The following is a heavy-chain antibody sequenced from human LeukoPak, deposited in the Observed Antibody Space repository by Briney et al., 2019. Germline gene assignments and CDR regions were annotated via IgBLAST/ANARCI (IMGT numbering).Heavy chain of an antibody. Sequence: GGSLRLSCAASGFTVSSNYMSWVRQAPRKGLEWVSVIYSGGSTYYADSVKGRFTISRDNSKNTLYLQMNSLRAEDTAVYYCASSRTWIRAKGVWGKGTTVTVSS. J-gene: IGHJ6*04. CDR2: IYSGGST. CDR3: ASSRTWIRAKGV. V-gene: IGHV3-53*01. CDR1: GFTVSSNY. D-gene: IGHD5-18*01.